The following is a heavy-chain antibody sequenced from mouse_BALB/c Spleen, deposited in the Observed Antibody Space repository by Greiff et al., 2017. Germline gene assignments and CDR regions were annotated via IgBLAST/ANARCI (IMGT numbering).Heavy chain of an antibody. D-gene: IGHD2-3*01. V-gene: IGHV5-9-4*01. J-gene: IGHJ2*01. CDR3: ARALSYDGYYYFDY. Sequence: EVKLMESGGGLVKPGGSLKLSCAASGFTFSSYAMSWVRQSPEKRLEWVAEISSGGSYTYYPDTVTGRFTISRDNAKNTLYLEMSSLRSEDTAMYYCARALSYDGYYYFDYWGQGTTLTVSS. CDR2: ISSGGSYT. CDR1: GFTFSSYA.